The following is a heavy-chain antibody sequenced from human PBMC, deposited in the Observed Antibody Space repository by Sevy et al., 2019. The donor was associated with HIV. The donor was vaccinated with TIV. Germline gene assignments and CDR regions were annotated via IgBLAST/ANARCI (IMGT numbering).Heavy chain of an antibody. CDR2: IYSGGNT. Sequence: GGSLRLSCAASGFTVSSNYMSWVRQAPGKGLEWVSVIYSGGNTYYADSVRGRFTISGDNSKNTLYLQMNSLRIEDTAVYYCARWGSTMIPSWFDPWGQGTLVTVSS. CDR1: GFTVSSNY. CDR3: ARWGSTMIPSWFDP. D-gene: IGHD3-22*01. V-gene: IGHV3-66*02. J-gene: IGHJ5*02.